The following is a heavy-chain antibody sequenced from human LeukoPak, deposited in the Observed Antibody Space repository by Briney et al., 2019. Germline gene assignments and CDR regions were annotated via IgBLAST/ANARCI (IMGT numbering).Heavy chain of an antibody. CDR3: AREAGPIYFYYMDV. J-gene: IGHJ6*03. V-gene: IGHV4-38-2*02. CDR1: GYSIRSGYN. Sequence: SETLSLTCTVSGYSIRSGYNWGWIRQPPGKGLEWIGNIYHSGSTYYNPSLKSRVTISVDTSKNQFSLKLSSVTAADTAVYYCAREAGPIYFYYMDVWGKGTTVTVSS. CDR2: IYHSGST.